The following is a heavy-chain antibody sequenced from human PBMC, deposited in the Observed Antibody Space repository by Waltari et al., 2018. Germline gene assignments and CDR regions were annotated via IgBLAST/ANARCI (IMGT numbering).Heavy chain of an antibody. CDR1: GFTFSTFR. CDR3: ARYYYDFLYYFDY. CDR2: IKEDGSEK. D-gene: IGHD3-22*01. V-gene: IGHV3-7*01. J-gene: IGHJ4*02. Sequence: EVQLVESGGGLVQPGGSLRLSGAAAGFTFSTFRMGWVRQAPGKGLEWVANIKEDGSEKYYVDSVKGRLTISRDNAKNSLYLQMNSLRGEDTAVYYCARYYYDFLYYFDYWGQGALVTVSS.